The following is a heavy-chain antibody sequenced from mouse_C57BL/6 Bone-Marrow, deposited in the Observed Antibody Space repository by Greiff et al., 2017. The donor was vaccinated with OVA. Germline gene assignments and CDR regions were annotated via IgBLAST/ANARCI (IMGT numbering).Heavy chain of an antibody. D-gene: IGHD1-1*02. CDR2: IYPGSGST. J-gene: IGHJ4*01. V-gene: IGHV1-55*01. Sequence: QVQLKQPGAELVKPGASVKMSCKASGYTFTSYWITWVKQRPGQGLEWIGDIYPGSGSTNYNEKFKSKATLSVDTSSSTAYMQLSSLTSEDSAVYYFAREDYVPLCYAMDYWGQGTSVTVSS. CDR1: GYTFTSYW. CDR3: AREDYVPLCYAMDY.